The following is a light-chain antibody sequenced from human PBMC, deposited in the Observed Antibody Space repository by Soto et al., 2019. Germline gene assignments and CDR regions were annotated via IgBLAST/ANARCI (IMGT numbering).Light chain of an antibody. J-gene: IGKJ1*01. V-gene: IGKV1-39*01. CDR3: KQSYITPLT. CDR1: ENIANY. Sequence: HLTQSPSSLHASVGDRITITCRATENIANYLNWYQQTPGKAPKLLIHAASTLHSGVPSRFSGGGSGTEFTLTITGLQPQDFATHSCKQSYITPLTFGQGPKVEV. CDR2: AAS.